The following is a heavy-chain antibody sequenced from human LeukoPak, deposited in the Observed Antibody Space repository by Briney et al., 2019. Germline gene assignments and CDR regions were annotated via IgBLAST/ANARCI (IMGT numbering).Heavy chain of an antibody. CDR2: IDPDGGGT. Sequence: ASVKISCKVSGYTFTDYYMHWVRQAPGQGLEWMGWIDPDGGGTNYAQMFRGRVTMTRDTSISTAYMELSSLRSDDTAIYYCARVSGRSGPFEYWGQGTLVTVSS. V-gene: IGHV1-2*02. CDR1: GYTFTDYY. J-gene: IGHJ4*02. D-gene: IGHD3-3*01. CDR3: ARVSGRSGPFEY.